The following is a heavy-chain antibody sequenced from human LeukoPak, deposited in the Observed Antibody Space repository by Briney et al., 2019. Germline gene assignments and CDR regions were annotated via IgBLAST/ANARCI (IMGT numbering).Heavy chain of an antibody. CDR1: GGTFSIYA. D-gene: IGHD6-13*01. V-gene: IGHV1-69*04. J-gene: IGHJ4*02. CDR2: IIPILGIA. CDR3: ARGSSSSKWVFDY. Sequence: AASVKVSCKASGGTFSIYAISWVRQAPGQGLEWMGRIIPILGIANYAQKFQGRVTITADKSTSTAYMELSSLRSEDTAVYYCARGSSSSKWVFDYWGQGTLVTVSS.